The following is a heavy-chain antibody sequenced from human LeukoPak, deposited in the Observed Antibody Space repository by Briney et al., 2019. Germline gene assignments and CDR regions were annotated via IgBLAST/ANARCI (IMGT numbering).Heavy chain of an antibody. CDR1: GFTFSNSG. CDR2: IRYDGSNT. D-gene: IGHD3-10*01. CDR3: ARDLTLVRREGLGY. Sequence: PGGSLRLSCAASGFTFSNSGMHWVRQAPGKGLEWVAFIRYDGSNTYYADSVKGRFTISRDNSKYTLFLQMNSLRAEDTAVYYCARDLTLVRREGLGYWGQGTLVTVSS. V-gene: IGHV3-30*02. J-gene: IGHJ4*02.